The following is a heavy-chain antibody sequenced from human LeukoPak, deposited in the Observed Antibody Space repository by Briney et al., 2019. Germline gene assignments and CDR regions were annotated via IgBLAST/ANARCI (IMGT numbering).Heavy chain of an antibody. Sequence: GGSLRLSCAASGFTFSSYAMRWVRQAPGKGLEWVAVISYDGSNKYYADSVKGRFTISRDNSKNTLYLQMNSLRAEDTAVYYCARDMYLERIEGVYYYDSSGYYYGVTFDYWGQGTLVTVSS. CDR3: ARDMYLERIEGVYYYDSSGYYYGVTFDY. CDR1: GFTFSSYA. D-gene: IGHD3-22*01. J-gene: IGHJ4*02. CDR2: ISYDGSNK. V-gene: IGHV3-30-3*01.